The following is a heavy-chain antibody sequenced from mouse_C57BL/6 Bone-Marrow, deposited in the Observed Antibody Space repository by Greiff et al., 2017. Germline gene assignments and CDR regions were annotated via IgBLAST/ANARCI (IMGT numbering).Heavy chain of an antibody. V-gene: IGHV14-4*01. D-gene: IGHD1-1*01. CDR1: GFNITDDY. CDR3: TRGYGSSCYFDY. J-gene: IGHJ2*01. CDR2: IDPENGDT. Sequence: VQLQQSGAELVRPGASVKLSCTASGFNITDDYMHWVKQRPEQGLEWIGWIDPENGDTEYASKFQGKATITADTSSNTAYLQLSSLTSEDTAVYYCTRGYGSSCYFDYWGQGTTLTVSS.